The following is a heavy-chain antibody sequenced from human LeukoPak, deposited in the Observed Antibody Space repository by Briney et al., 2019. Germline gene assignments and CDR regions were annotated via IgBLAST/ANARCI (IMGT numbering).Heavy chain of an antibody. D-gene: IGHD4-17*01. J-gene: IGHJ4*02. CDR2: IFYSGST. Sequence: PSETLSLTCTVSGGSISSSSYFWGWIRQPRGKGLEWIESIFYSGSTYYNPSLNSRVTISIDTSKNQFSLRLSSVTAADTAVYYCARQMNTVTADYWGQGTLVTVSS. CDR3: ARQMNTVTADY. V-gene: IGHV4-39*01. CDR1: GGSISSSSYF.